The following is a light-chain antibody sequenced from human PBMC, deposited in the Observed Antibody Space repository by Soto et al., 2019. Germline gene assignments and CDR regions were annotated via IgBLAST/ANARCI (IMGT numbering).Light chain of an antibody. CDR1: QSVSSN. CDR3: QQYNNWPRT. V-gene: IGKV3-15*01. CDR2: GAS. Sequence: EIVMTQSPGPLSVSPGERATLSCRASQSVSSNLAWYQQKPGQAPRLLIYGASTRATGIPARFSGSRSGTEFTLTISSLQSEDFAVYYCQQYNNWPRTCGQGTKVEIK. J-gene: IGKJ1*01.